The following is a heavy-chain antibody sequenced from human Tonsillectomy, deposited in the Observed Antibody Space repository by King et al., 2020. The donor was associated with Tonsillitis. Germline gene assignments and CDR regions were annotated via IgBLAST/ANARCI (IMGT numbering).Heavy chain of an antibody. V-gene: IGHV3-30-3*01. CDR3: ARELTIFGVVPPDY. D-gene: IGHD3-3*01. CDR2: ISYDVSNK. CDR1: GFTFGTYA. J-gene: IGHJ4*02. Sequence: VQLVESGGGVVQPGRSLRLSCAASGFTFGTYAMHWVRQAPGKGLEWVAVISYDVSNKYYADSVKGRFTISRDNSQNTLYLQMNSLGADDTAVYYCARELTIFGVVPPDYWGQGTLVTVSS.